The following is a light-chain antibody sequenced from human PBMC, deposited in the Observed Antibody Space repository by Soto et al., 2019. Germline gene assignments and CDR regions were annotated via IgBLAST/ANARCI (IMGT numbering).Light chain of an antibody. V-gene: IGKV3-15*01. J-gene: IGKJ4*01. Sequence: EIVMTQSPATLSVSPGERATLSCRASQSVSSNLAWYQQKPGQAPRLLIYGASTRATGIPARFSGSGSGTEFTLTISSLQSEEFAVYCCQQYNNWPPPLTVGGGTKVEIK. CDR2: GAS. CDR1: QSVSSN. CDR3: QQYNNWPPPLT.